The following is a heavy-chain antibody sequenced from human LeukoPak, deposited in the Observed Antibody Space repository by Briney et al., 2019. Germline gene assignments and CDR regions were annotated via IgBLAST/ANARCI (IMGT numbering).Heavy chain of an antibody. CDR1: GFTFSNYG. Sequence: GGSLTLSCAASGFTFSNYGMQGVRQAPGKELEWVAFISYDGSNKYYADSVKGRLTISRDNSKNTLYLPMNSLRAEDTAVYYCAKDRRRGYSYGYRGGYFDYWGQGTLVTVSS. J-gene: IGHJ4*02. D-gene: IGHD5-18*01. CDR2: ISYDGSNK. V-gene: IGHV3-30*18. CDR3: AKDRRRGYSYGYRGGYFDY.